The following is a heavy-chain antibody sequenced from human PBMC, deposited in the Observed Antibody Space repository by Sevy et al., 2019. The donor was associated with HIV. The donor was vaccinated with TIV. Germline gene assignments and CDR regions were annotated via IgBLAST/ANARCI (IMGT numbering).Heavy chain of an antibody. CDR1: GYTLTNYY. V-gene: IGHV1-46*01. CDR2: INPSGRTT. Sequence: AAVKVSCKTSGYTLTNYYMHWVRQAPRQGLEWMGIINPSGRTTTYAQKFQGRVTMSRDTSTTTVYMELSSLRSEDTAVYYCARAGGVSGYSYGYLDYWGQGTVVTVSS. J-gene: IGHJ4*02. D-gene: IGHD5-18*01. CDR3: ARAGGVSGYSYGYLDY.